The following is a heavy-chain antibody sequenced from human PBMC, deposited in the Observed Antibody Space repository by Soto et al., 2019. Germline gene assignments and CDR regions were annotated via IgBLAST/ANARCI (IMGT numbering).Heavy chain of an antibody. D-gene: IGHD3-9*01. CDR3: ARAPTNYDILTGYFSSLDV. CDR2: LLYDGYTK. J-gene: IGHJ6*02. V-gene: IGHV3-30*09. Sequence: PGGSLRLSCAASGFPFTNSALHWLRQAPDKGLEWVAVLLYDGYTKYYADSVKGRFAISGDNSKNTLYLQMNSLRAEDTAVYYCARAPTNYDILTGYFSSLDVWGQGTTVTVSS. CDR1: GFPFTNSA.